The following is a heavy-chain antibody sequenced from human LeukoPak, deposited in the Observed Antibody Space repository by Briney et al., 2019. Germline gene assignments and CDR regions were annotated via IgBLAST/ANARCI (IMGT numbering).Heavy chain of an antibody. D-gene: IGHD2-8*01. CDR2: IKQDGSEK. Sequence: GGSLRLSCAASGFTFSSYWMSWVRQAPGKGLEWVANIKQDGSEKYYVDSVKGRFTISRDNAKNSLYLQMNSLRAEDTAVYYCARDEWYLCYYYYGMDVWGQGTTVTVSS. CDR1: GFTFSSYW. CDR3: ARDEWYLCYYYYGMDV. V-gene: IGHV3-7*01. J-gene: IGHJ6*02.